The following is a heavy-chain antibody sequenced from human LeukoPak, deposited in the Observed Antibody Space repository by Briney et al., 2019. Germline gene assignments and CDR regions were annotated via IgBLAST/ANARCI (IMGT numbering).Heavy chain of an antibody. J-gene: IGHJ4*02. Sequence: GGSLRLSCAASGFTVNDNQMNWVRQAPGKGPEWVSVIYSGGGTFYADSVKGRFTISRDNSKNTPYLQMNSLRPEDTAVYYCESWVPPFDYWGQGILVTVSS. CDR1: GFTVNDNQ. CDR2: IYSGGGT. CDR3: ESWVPPFDY. V-gene: IGHV3-66*01. D-gene: IGHD1-1*01.